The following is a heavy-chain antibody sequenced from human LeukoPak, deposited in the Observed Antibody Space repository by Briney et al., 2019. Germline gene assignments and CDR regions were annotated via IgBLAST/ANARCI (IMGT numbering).Heavy chain of an antibody. CDR2: INSGGSDS. CDR1: GFTFSSYW. J-gene: IGHJ4*02. D-gene: IGHD1-14*01. Sequence: GGSLRLSCAASGFTFSSYWMHWGRQAPGKGLVWVSRINSGGSDSIYADSVKGRFTISRDNAQNTVYLQMNSLRAEDTAIYYCARGHSTGCFDYWGQGTLVTVSS. V-gene: IGHV3-74*01. CDR3: ARGHSTGCFDY.